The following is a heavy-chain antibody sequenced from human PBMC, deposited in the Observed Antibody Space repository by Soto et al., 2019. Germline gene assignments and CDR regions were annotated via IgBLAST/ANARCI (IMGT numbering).Heavy chain of an antibody. Sequence: QEQQVESGGGVVQPGRSLRLSCAASGFTFSSYGMHWVRQAPGKGLEWVAVISYDGSNKYYVDSVKGRFTISRDNSKNTLYMQMNSLRAEDTAVYYCAKGSTAMTYFDYWRQGTLVTVSS. CDR2: ISYDGSNK. D-gene: IGHD5-18*01. J-gene: IGHJ4*02. CDR1: GFTFSSYG. V-gene: IGHV3-30*18. CDR3: AKGSTAMTYFDY.